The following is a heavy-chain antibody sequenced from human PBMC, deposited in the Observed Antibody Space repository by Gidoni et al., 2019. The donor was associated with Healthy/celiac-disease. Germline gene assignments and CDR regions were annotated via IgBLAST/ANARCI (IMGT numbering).Heavy chain of an antibody. CDR1: GFTFSSYG. J-gene: IGHJ4*02. Sequence: QVQLVESGGGVVQPGRSLRLSCAASGFTFSSYGMHWVRQGPGKGLEWVAVICYDGSNKNYADSVKGRFTISRDNSKNTLYLQMNSLRAEDTAVYYCARDQSGGTMVRGVDFDYWGQGTLVTVSS. D-gene: IGHD3-10*01. CDR2: ICYDGSNK. CDR3: ARDQSGGTMVRGVDFDY. V-gene: IGHV3-33*01.